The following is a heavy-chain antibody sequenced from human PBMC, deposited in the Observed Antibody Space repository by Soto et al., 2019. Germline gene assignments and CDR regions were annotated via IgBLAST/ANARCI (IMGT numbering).Heavy chain of an antibody. CDR2: INPNSGGT. V-gene: IGHV1-2*02. J-gene: IGHJ6*02. Sequence: QVQLVQSGAEVKKPGASVKVSCKASGYTFTGYYMHWVRQAPGQGLEWMGWINPNSGGTNYAQKYQGRITMTRDTSISTAYRELSRLRSDDSAVYYCARAYYYDSSGYYRYYYGMDVWGQGTTVTVSS. CDR1: GYTFTGYY. D-gene: IGHD3-22*01. CDR3: ARAYYYDSSGYYRYYYGMDV.